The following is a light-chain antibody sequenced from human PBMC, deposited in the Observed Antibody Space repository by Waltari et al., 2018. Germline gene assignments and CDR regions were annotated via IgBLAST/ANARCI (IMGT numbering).Light chain of an antibody. CDR1: QSVSSN. CDR3: QQYNNWPRT. CDR2: GAS. J-gene: IGKJ1*01. V-gene: IGKV3-15*01. Sequence: EIVMTQSPATLSVSPGERATLSCRASQSVSSNLAWYQQKPGQAPRLLIYGASTRATGIPARFSGSGSWTEFTLTISSLQSEDFAVYYCQQYNNWPRTFGQGTKVEI.